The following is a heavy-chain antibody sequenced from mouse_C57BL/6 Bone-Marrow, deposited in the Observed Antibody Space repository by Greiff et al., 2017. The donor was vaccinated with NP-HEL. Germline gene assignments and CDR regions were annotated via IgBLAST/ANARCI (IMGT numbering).Heavy chain of an antibody. CDR1: GYTFTEYT. V-gene: IGHV1-62-2*01. Sequence: QVQLKESGAELVKPGASVKLSCKASGYTFTEYTIHWVKQRSGQGLEWIGWFYPGSGSIKYNEKFKDKATLTADKSSSTVYMELSSLTSEDSAVYFCARHEDGITTVVAGFDYWGQGTTLTVSS. J-gene: IGHJ2*01. D-gene: IGHD1-1*01. CDR3: ARHEDGITTVVAGFDY. CDR2: FYPGSGSI.